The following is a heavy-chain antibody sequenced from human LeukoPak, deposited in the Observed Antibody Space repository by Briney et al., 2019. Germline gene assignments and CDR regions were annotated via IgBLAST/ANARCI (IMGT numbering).Heavy chain of an antibody. Sequence: SQTLSLTCTVSGGSISSGSYYWSWIRQPAGKGLEWIGRIYTSGSTNYNPSLKSRVTISVDTSKNQFSLKLSSVTAADTAVYYCARGRGLRYFDWLFGGISDYWGQGTLVTVSS. CDR1: GGSISSGSYY. V-gene: IGHV4-61*02. J-gene: IGHJ4*02. CDR3: ARGRGLRYFDWLFGGISDY. D-gene: IGHD3-9*01. CDR2: IYTSGST.